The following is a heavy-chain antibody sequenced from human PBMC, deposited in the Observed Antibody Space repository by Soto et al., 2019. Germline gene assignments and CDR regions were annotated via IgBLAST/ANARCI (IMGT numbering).Heavy chain of an antibody. D-gene: IGHD6-19*01. Sequence: QVQLVQSGAEVKKPGASVKVSCKASGYTFTNYGIHWVRQAPGQRLEWMGWINAGNGNTKHSQKFQGRVTITRDTSASTAYMELSSLRSEDTAVFYCARAGYSSGWYHWYFDFWGRGTLVTVSS. V-gene: IGHV1-3*01. CDR3: ARAGYSSGWYHWYFDF. J-gene: IGHJ2*01. CDR1: GYTFTNYG. CDR2: INAGNGNT.